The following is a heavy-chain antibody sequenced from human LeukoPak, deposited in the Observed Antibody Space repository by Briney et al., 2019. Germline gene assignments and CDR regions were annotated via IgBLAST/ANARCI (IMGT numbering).Heavy chain of an antibody. J-gene: IGHJ3*02. CDR2: ISGSGGST. D-gene: IGHD3-3*01. V-gene: IGHV3-23*01. CDR1: GFTFSSYA. Sequence: LAGGSLRLSCAASGFTFSSYAMSWVRQAPGKGLEWVLAISGSGGSTYYADSVKGRFTISRDNSKNTLYLQMNSLRAEDTAVYYCAKPDYDFWSGYYKGVAFDIWGQGTMVTVSS. CDR3: AKPDYDFWSGYYKGVAFDI.